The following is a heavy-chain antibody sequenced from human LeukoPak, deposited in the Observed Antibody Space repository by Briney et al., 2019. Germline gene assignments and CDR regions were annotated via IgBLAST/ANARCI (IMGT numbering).Heavy chain of an antibody. Sequence: SETLSLTCTVSGASISGSGYYWGWIRQPPGKGLEWIGNIYYSGSTYYNASLQSRVTISIDMSKNEFSLRLNSVTAADTAMYYCAKSGGYGLIDYWGQGTLVTVSS. V-gene: IGHV4-39*01. CDR2: IYYSGST. J-gene: IGHJ4*02. CDR3: AKSGGYGLIDY. CDR1: GASISGSGYY. D-gene: IGHD1-26*01.